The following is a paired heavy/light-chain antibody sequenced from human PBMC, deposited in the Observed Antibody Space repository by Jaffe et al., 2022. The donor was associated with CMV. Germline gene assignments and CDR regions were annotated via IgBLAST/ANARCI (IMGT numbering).Light chain of an antibody. CDR3: MQGTHWPPGYT. Sequence: DVVMTQSPLSLPVTLGQPASISCRSSQSLVHSDGNTYLNWFQQRPGQSPRRLIYKVSNRDSGVPDRFSGSGSGTDFTLKISRVEAEDVGVYYCMQGTHWPPGYTFGQGTKLEIK. V-gene: IGKV2-30*02. J-gene: IGKJ2*01. CDR1: QSLVHSDGNTY. CDR2: KVS.
Heavy chain of an antibody. CDR3: ARDSYYDSSGLVY. Sequence: EVQLVESGGGLVQPGGSLRLSCIASGFTFSSYEMNWVRQAPGKGLEWVSYISSTGSTIYYADSVKGRFTISRDNAKNSLYLQMNSLRAEDTAVYYCARDSYYDSSGLVYWGQGTLVTVSS. CDR1: GFTFSSYE. J-gene: IGHJ4*02. D-gene: IGHD3-22*01. CDR2: ISSTGSTI. V-gene: IGHV3-48*03.